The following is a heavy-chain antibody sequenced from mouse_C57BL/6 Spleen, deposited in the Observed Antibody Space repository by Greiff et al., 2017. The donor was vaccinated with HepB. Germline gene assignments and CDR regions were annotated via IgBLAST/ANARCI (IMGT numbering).Heavy chain of an antibody. Sequence: QVQLQQPGAELVKPGASVKLSCKASGYTFTSYWMHWVKQRPGQGLEWIGMIHPNSGSTNYNEKFKSKATLTVDKSSSTAYMQLSSLTSEDSAVYYCARGAYYSNYTLFAYWGQGTLVTVSA. D-gene: IGHD2-5*01. CDR2: IHPNSGST. J-gene: IGHJ3*01. CDR1: GYTFTSYW. V-gene: IGHV1-64*01. CDR3: ARGAYYSNYTLFAY.